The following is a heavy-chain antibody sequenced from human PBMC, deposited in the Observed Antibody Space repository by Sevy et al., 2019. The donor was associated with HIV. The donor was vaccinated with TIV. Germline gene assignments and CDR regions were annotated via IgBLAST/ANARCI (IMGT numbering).Heavy chain of an antibody. CDR1: GFTFSKYS. CDR3: AREGCTKPHDY. J-gene: IGHJ4*02. V-gene: IGHV3-23*01. CDR2: FSFGCGEI. D-gene: IGHD2-8*01. Sequence: GGSLRLSCAGSGFTFSKYSMSWVRQPPGKGLEWVSTFSFGCGEINYADSVKGRFTISRDNSKSSVYLQMNNLRPEDTAVYYCAREGCTKPHDYWGQGTLVTVSS.